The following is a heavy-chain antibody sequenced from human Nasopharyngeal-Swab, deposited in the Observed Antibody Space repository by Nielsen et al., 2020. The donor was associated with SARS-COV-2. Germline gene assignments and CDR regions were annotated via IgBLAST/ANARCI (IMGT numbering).Heavy chain of an antibody. CDR1: GGSISSYY. V-gene: IGHV4-59*08. Sequence: SETLSLTCTVSGGSISSYYWSWIRQPPGKGLEWIGYIYYSGSTNYNPSLKSRVTISVDTSKNQFSLKLSSVTAAYTAVYYCAGHSSGYSYGWGVDYWGQGTLVTVSS. D-gene: IGHD5-18*01. J-gene: IGHJ4*02. CDR3: AGHSSGYSYGWGVDY. CDR2: IYYSGST.